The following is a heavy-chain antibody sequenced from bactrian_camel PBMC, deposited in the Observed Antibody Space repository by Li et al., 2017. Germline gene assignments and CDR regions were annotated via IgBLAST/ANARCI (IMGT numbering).Heavy chain of an antibody. CDR1: EYQYGSVC. CDR2: IEAGGDT. CDR3: AADQQPCGWRSLLAQSLYKY. V-gene: IGHV3S1*01. D-gene: IGHD2*01. J-gene: IGHJ4*01. Sequence: QLVESGGRSVQAGGSLRLSCAASEYQYGSVCMAWFRAAPGKEREGVAAIEAGGDTKYADSVKGRFTISQDNAKNTVYLQMNSLQSEDTAVYYCAADQQPCGWRSLLAQSLYKYWGQGTQVTVS.